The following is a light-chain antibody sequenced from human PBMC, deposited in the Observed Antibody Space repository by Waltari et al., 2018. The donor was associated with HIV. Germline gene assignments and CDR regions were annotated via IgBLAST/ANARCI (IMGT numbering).Light chain of an antibody. CDR3: SSYSSRSVLV. CDR1: TSDVVSYHH. CDR2: EVS. Sequence: QSALTQPASLSCSPGPSITVSCPVTTSDVVSYHHVSWYQHPPAQAPKLMLDEVSDRPSGVSHRFSGSKSGNTASLTIVGLQAEDEADYYCSSYSSRSVLVFGGGTKLTVL. V-gene: IGLV2-14*01. J-gene: IGLJ2*01.